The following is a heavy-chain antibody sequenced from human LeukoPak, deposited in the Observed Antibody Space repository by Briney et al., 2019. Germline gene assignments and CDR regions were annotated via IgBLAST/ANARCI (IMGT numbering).Heavy chain of an antibody. CDR3: ATSYHYDSSGYPNYFDY. Sequence: SSVKVSCKACGYTFISYGITWVRQPPGQGLDWMGWMSAYNGNTNYVQNLQGRVTMTTDTSTSTAYMELRSLTSDDTAVYFCATSYHYDSSGYPNYFDYWGQGTLVTVSS. V-gene: IGHV1-18*01. J-gene: IGHJ4*02. CDR2: MSAYNGNT. D-gene: IGHD3-22*01. CDR1: GYTFISYG.